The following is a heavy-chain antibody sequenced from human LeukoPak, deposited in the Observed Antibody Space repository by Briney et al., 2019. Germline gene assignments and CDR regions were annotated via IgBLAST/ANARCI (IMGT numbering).Heavy chain of an antibody. CDR1: GGSISSSSFY. CDR3: ARGPWSDYYMDV. CDR2: IYYSGST. V-gene: IGHV4-39*01. D-gene: IGHD2-8*01. Sequence: PSETLSLTCSVSGGSISSSSFYWGWIRQPPGKGLEWIGSIYYSGSTYYNPSLKSRVTISVDTSKNQFSLKLSSVTAADTAVYYCARGPWSDYYMDVWGKGTTVTISS. J-gene: IGHJ6*03.